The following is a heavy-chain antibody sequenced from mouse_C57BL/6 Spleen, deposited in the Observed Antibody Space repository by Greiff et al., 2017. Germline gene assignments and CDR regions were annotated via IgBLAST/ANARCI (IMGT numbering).Heavy chain of an antibody. CDR3: ARSGGVTTRTRAMDY. CDR1: GYTFTHYW. CDR2: IYPGGGYT. V-gene: IGHV1-63*01. J-gene: IGHJ4*01. Sequence: QVQLQQSGAELVRPGTSVKMSCKASGYTFTHYWIGWAKQRPGHGLEWLGDIYPGGGYTTYTAKFKGKATLTADKSSSTAYMQFTSLTSEDSAIYYCARSGGVTTRTRAMDYWGQGTSVTVSS. D-gene: IGHD2-2*01.